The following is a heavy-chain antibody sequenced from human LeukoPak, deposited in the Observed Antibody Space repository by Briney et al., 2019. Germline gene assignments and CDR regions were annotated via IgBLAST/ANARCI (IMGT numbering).Heavy chain of an antibody. V-gene: IGHV3-23*01. CDR3: AKGLVGATNEDY. Sequence: GGSLRLACAASGFTFSSYAMGWVRPAPGEGLEWVSAISGSGGSTYYADSVKGRFTISRDNSKNTLYLQMNSLRAEDTAVYYCAKGLVGATNEDYWGQGTLVTVSS. CDR2: ISGSGGST. J-gene: IGHJ4*02. D-gene: IGHD1-26*01. CDR1: GFTFSSYA.